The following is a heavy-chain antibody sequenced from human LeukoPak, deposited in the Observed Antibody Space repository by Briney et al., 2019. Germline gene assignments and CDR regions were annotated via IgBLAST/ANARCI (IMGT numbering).Heavy chain of an antibody. J-gene: IGHJ2*01. Sequence: PGGSLTLSCAASGFSVSLNYMNWVRQASGKGLEWVSILYSGSDTYYADSVKGRFTISRDSSKNMLFLHMNSLRAEDTAVYYCARVGDHFHWYLDLWGRGTLVTVSS. CDR2: LYSGSDT. D-gene: IGHD3-3*02. V-gene: IGHV3-53*01. CDR3: ARVGDHFHWYLDL. CDR1: GFSVSLNY.